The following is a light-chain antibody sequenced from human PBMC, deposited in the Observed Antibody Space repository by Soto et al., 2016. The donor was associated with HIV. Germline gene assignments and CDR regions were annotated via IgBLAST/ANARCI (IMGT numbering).Light chain of an antibody. Sequence: SSELTQDPAVSVALGQTVRISCQRDSLRSYYASWYQQKPGRAPVLVIYGKNNRPSGIPDRFSGSSSGNTAFLTITGAQAEDEADYYCNSRDSSGNHYVFGTGTKVTVL. CDR2: GKN. CDR3: NSRDSSGNHYV. J-gene: IGLJ1*01. V-gene: IGLV3-19*01. CDR1: SLRSYY.